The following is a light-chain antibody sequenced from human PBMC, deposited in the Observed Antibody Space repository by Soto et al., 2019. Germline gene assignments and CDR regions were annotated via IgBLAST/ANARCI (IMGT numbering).Light chain of an antibody. V-gene: IGKV1-5*01. CDR2: DAS. Sequence: DIHMTQSSSTLSASVGDRLTITCLACQSISSWLAWYQQKPGEAPKLLIYDASALPRGVRSRVSGSGSGTKFTLTIASLQPDDCATYCCQQYETFSGTFGPRTKVDIK. J-gene: IGKJ1*01. CDR3: QQYETFSGT. CDR1: QSISSW.